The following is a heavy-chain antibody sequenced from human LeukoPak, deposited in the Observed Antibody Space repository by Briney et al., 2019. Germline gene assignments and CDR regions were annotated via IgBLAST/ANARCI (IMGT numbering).Heavy chain of an antibody. J-gene: IGHJ4*02. CDR1: GGSISSYY. V-gene: IGHV4-59*08. Sequence: PSETLSLTCTVSGGSISSYYWSRIRQPPGKGLEWIGYIYYSGSTNYNPSLKSRVTISVDTSKNQFSLKLSSVTAADTAVYYCARLGHYDFWSGYYKALYYFDYWGQGTLVTVSS. D-gene: IGHD3-3*01. CDR3: ARLGHYDFWSGYYKALYYFDY. CDR2: IYYSGST.